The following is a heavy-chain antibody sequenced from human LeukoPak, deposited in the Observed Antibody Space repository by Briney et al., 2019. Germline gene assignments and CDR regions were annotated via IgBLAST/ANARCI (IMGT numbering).Heavy chain of an antibody. J-gene: IGHJ4*02. Sequence: LAGRSLRLACAASGFSFDDYGMDWVRHAAGEGMEWVSGIRWDGGNIVYAASVKGRFTISRNNAKNSLYLQMNSLRAEDMALYYCAKAGKYYDYFDYWGQGTLVTVSS. V-gene: IGHV3-9*03. D-gene: IGHD3-3*01. CDR3: AKAGKYYDYFDY. CDR2: IRWDGGNI. CDR1: GFSFDDYG.